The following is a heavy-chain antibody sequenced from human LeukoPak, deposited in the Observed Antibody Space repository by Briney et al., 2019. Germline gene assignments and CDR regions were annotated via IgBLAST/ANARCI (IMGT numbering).Heavy chain of an antibody. D-gene: IGHD3-16*01. CDR3: ARDNANRGPLEY. Sequence: GGSLRLSCRDSGFTFSKSWMTWVRQPPGKGLEWVANINQDGSEKYYGDSVKGRFTISRDNAKNSLYLQMNNLRAEDTAVYYCARDNANRGPLEYWDQGTLVTVSS. V-gene: IGHV3-7*01. CDR2: INQDGSEK. CDR1: GFTFSKSW. J-gene: IGHJ4*02.